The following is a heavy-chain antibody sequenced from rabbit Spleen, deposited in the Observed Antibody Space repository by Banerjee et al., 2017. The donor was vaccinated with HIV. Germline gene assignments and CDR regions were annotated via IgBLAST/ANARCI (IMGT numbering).Heavy chain of an antibody. Sequence: QSLEESGGDLVKPGASLTLTCTASGVSFSSSSYMCWVRQAPGKGLEWIACIDADSTGFTYFATWAKGRFTISKTSSTTVTLQMTRLTAADTATYFCARDSGSSFSSYGMDLWGQGTLVTVS. CDR1: GVSFSSSSY. V-gene: IGHV1S40*01. J-gene: IGHJ6*01. CDR3: ARDSGSSFSSYGMDL. D-gene: IGHD8-1*01. CDR2: IDADSTGFT.